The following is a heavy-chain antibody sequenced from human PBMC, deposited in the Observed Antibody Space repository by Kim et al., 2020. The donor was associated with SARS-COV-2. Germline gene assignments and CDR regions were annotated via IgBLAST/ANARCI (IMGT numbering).Heavy chain of an antibody. CDR2: IVWDGGST. V-gene: IGHV3-43*01. CDR1: GFTFDDFT. D-gene: IGHD3-10*01. CDR3: AKDIGPSFGSGSYFDS. J-gene: IGHJ4*01. Sequence: GGSLRLSCAASGFTFDDFTMHWVRQLPGKGLEWVALIVWDGGSTYYADSVKGRFTISRDNSRNSLYLQMDSLRIEDTALYYCAKDIGPSFGSGSYFDSW.